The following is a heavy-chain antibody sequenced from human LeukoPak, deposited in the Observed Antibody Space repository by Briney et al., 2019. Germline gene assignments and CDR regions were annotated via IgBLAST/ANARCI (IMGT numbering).Heavy chain of an antibody. D-gene: IGHD6-13*01. V-gene: IGHV3-74*01. J-gene: IGHJ4*02. CDR2: INSDGSST. Sequence: GGSLRLSCAASGFTFSSYWMHWVRQAPGRGLVWVSRINSDGSSTSYADSVKGRFTISRDNAKNTLYLQMNSLRAEDMAVYYCARAGGTAAYDYWGQGTLVTVSS. CDR3: ARAGGTAAYDY. CDR1: GFTFSSYW.